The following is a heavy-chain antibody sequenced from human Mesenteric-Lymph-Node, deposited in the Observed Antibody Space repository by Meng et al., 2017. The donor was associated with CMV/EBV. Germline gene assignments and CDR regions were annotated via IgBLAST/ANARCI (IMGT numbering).Heavy chain of an antibody. CDR1: GFTFSSYW. Sequence: GGSLRLSCAASGFTFSSYWMSWVRQAPGKGLEWVANIKQGGSEKYYVDSVKGRFTISRDNAKNSLYLQMNSLRAEDTAVYYCARTYSSSWYYYYGMDVWGQGTTVTVSS. V-gene: IGHV3-7*01. D-gene: IGHD6-13*01. J-gene: IGHJ6*02. CDR2: IKQGGSEK. CDR3: ARTYSSSWYYYYGMDV.